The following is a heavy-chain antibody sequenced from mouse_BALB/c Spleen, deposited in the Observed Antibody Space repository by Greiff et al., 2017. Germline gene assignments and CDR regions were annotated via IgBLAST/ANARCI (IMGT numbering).Heavy chain of an antibody. J-gene: IGHJ4*01. Sequence: VKLKESGPGLVAPSQSLSITCTVSGFSLSRYSVHWVRQPPGKGLEWLGMIWGGGSTDYNSALKSRLSISKDNSKSQVFLKMNSLQTDDTAMYYCASLYYGNYGYAMDYWGQGTSVTVSS. CDR2: IWGGGST. D-gene: IGHD2-1*01. CDR3: ASLYYGNYGYAMDY. CDR1: GFSLSRYS. V-gene: IGHV2-6-4*01.